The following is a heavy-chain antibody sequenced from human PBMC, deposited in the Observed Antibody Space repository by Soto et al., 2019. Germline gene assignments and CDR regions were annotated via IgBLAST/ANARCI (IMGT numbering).Heavy chain of an antibody. V-gene: IGHV3-21*01. Sequence: GGSLRLSCAASGFTFSTYSMNWVRQAPGKGPEWVSSISSSGGYIYYTDSVKGRFTISRDNAKNSLYLQMNNLRAEDTAVYYCARDYTHYYDGRGTVDYWGQGTLVTVSS. CDR3: ARDYTHYYDGRGTVDY. CDR2: ISSSGGYI. CDR1: GFTFSTYS. D-gene: IGHD3-22*01. J-gene: IGHJ4*02.